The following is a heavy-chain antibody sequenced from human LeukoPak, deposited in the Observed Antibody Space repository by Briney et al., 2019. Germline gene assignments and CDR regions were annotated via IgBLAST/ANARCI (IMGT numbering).Heavy chain of an antibody. CDR3: AKDRDYSGSGASVDY. CDR2: ISWNSGSI. CDR1: GFIFDDYA. J-gene: IGHJ4*02. V-gene: IGHV3-9*01. D-gene: IGHD6-6*01. Sequence: RSGRSLRLSCAASGFIFDDYAMHWVRQAPGKGLEWVSGISWNSGSIGYADSVKGRFTISRDNAKNSLYLQMNSLRAEDTALYYCAKDRDYSGSGASVDYWGQGTLVTVSS.